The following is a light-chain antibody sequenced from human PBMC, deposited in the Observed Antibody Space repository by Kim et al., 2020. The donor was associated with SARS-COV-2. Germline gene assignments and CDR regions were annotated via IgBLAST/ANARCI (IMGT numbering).Light chain of an antibody. CDR3: QQYNNYPLT. CDR2: DAS. V-gene: IGKV1-16*02. J-gene: IGKJ4*01. Sequence: AYVGDRVTIPCRARQGINNYLAWFQQQPGKAPKSLIYDASSLQSGVPSKFSGSGSGTDFTLTINSLQPEDFATYYCQQYNNYPLTFGGGTKVDIK. CDR1: QGINNY.